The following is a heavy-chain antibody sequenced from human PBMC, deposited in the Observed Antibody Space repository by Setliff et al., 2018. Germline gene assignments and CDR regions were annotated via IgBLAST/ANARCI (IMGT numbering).Heavy chain of an antibody. D-gene: IGHD3-22*01. Sequence: SLRLSCATSGFTFSDYYMSWIRQTPGKGLEWVAYISSSGSLIYYPDSVKGRFTISRDNAKKSVDIQMNSLRAEDTAVYYCAKDRSRDYDDSSGYDHWGQGTLVTFSS. V-gene: IGHV3-11*01. J-gene: IGHJ4*02. CDR1: GFTFSDYY. CDR3: AKDRSRDYDDSSGYDH. CDR2: ISSSGSLI.